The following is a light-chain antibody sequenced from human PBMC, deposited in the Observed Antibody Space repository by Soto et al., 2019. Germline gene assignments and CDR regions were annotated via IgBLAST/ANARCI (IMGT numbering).Light chain of an antibody. J-gene: IGLJ1*01. Sequence: QCGLTQPPSGSGTPGQRVTISCSGSSSNIGSNYVYCYQQLPGTAPKLLIYRNNQRPSGVPDRFSGSKSGTSASLAISGLRSEDEADYYCAAWDDSLSGSYVFGTGTKVTVL. CDR1: SSNIGSNY. V-gene: IGLV1-47*01. CDR3: AAWDDSLSGSYV. CDR2: RNN.